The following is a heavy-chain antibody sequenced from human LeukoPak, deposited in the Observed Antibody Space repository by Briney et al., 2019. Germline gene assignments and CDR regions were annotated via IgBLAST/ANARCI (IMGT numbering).Heavy chain of an antibody. J-gene: IGHJ6*02. CDR2: IFPGDSAT. Sequence: GKPLQTSSMGSGSSFTSYWIGGLRQMPGKGLEWMGIIFPGDSATRYNPSFQGQVTISADTSINTASLQWSCLTASDPAMYYCARGAAGTTPHYYYCGLVVWGQGTTVRVPS. CDR1: GSSFTSYW. V-gene: IGHV5-51*01. D-gene: IGHD1-7*01. CDR3: ARGAAGTTPHYYYCGLVV.